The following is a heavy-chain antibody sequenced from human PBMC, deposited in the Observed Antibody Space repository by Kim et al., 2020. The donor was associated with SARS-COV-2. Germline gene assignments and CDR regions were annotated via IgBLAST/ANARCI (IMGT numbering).Heavy chain of an antibody. CDR1: GFTFSSYA. Sequence: GGSLRLSCAASGFTFSSYAMTWVRQAPGKGLEWVSVISVSSGTTYYPDSVKGRFSISRDNSKNTLYLQMNSLRAEDTALYYCAKGPWKAQWPTPFDYWGQGTLVTVSS. D-gene: IGHD6-19*01. V-gene: IGHV3-23*01. CDR3: AKGPWKAQWPTPFDY. J-gene: IGHJ4*02. CDR2: ISVSSGTT.